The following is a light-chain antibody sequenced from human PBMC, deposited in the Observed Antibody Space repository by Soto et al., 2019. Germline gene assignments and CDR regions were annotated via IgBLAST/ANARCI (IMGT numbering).Light chain of an antibody. CDR2: DAS. Sequence: EIVLTQSPATLSLSPGERATLSCRASQSVSSYLAWYQQKPGQAPRLLIYDASNRATSIPARFSGSGSGTDFTLTITSLEPEDFAVYYCQQRSNWPSTFGGATKVEIK. CDR1: QSVSSY. V-gene: IGKV3-11*01. CDR3: QQRSNWPST. J-gene: IGKJ4*01.